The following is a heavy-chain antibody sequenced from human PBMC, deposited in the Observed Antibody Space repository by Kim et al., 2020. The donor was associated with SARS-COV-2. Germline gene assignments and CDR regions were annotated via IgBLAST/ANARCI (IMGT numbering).Heavy chain of an antibody. D-gene: IGHD3-16*02. CDR1: GFTFSTSA. CDR3: ATFVTGSLRYFDY. V-gene: IGHV3-23*01. CDR2: IDVSPGNT. Sequence: GGSLRLSCATSGFTFSTSAMTWVRQAPGKGLEWVSTIDVSPGNTYYPDSVKGRFTVSRDNSKNTLYLQMDSLRAEDTALYYCATFVTGSLRYFDYWGQGTLVTVSS. J-gene: IGHJ4*02.